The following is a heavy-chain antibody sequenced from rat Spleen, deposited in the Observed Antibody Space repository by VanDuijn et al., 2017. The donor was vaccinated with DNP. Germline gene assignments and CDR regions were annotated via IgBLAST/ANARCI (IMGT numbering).Heavy chain of an antibody. D-gene: IGHD1-12*02. CDR3: ANYNFYDGTY. CDR1: GFTFNNYW. Sequence: EVQLVESGGDLVQPGRSLKLSCVVSGFTFNNYWMTWIRQVPGKGLEWVASITSSGGSTYYPDSVKGRFTISRDNAENTVYLQMNSLRSEDTATYYCANYNFYDGTYWGQGVMVTVSS. J-gene: IGHJ2*01. V-gene: IGHV5-31*01. CDR2: ITSSGGST.